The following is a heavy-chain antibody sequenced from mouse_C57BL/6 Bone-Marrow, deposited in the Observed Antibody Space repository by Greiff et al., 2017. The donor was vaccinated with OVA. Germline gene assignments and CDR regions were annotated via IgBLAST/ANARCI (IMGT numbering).Heavy chain of an antibody. V-gene: IGHV1-69*01. J-gene: IGHJ4*01. CDR1: GYTFTSYW. CDR3: ARERICSVPLDY. D-gene: IGHD1-1*01. Sequence: QVQLQQPGAELVMPGASVKLSCKASGYTFTSYWMHWVKQRPGQGLEWIGEIDPSDSYTNYNQKFKGKATLTVDKSSSTAYMQLSSLTSEDSAVYYCARERICSVPLDYWGQGTTVTVSS. CDR2: IDPSDSYT.